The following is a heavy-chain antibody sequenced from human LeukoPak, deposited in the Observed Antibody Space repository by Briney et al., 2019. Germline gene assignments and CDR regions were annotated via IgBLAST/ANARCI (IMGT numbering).Heavy chain of an antibody. Sequence: GGSLRLSCAASGFTFSTYSMNWVRQAPGKGLEWVSSISSNNRYIYYADSVKGRFTISRDNSKNTLYLQMNSLRAEDTAVYYCARDPPDYDILTGSFDYWGQGTLVTVSS. J-gene: IGHJ4*02. V-gene: IGHV3-21*01. CDR2: ISSNNRYI. CDR3: ARDPPDYDILTGSFDY. CDR1: GFTFSTYS. D-gene: IGHD3-9*01.